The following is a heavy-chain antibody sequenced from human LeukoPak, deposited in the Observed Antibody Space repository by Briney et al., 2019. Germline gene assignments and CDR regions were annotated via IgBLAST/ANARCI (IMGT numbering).Heavy chain of an antibody. D-gene: IGHD3-9*01. CDR3: ARTALRYFDWFDY. CDR1: GYTFTGYY. J-gene: IGHJ4*02. CDR2: INPNSGGT. Sequence: ASVKVSFKASGYTFTGYYMHWVRQAPGQGLEWMGWINPNSGGTNYAQKFQGRVTMTRDTSISTAYMELSRLRSDDTAVYYCARTALRYFDWFDYWGQGTLVTVSS. V-gene: IGHV1-2*02.